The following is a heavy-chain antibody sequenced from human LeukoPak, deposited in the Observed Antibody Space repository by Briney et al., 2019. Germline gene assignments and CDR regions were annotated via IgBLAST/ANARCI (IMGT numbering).Heavy chain of an antibody. Sequence: SQTLSLTCTVSGGSISSGSHYWSWIRQPAGKGLEWIGRIYTSGSTHYNPPLKSRVTISVDTSKNQFSLKLSSVTAADTAVYYCAREFGYAVTSLDYWGQGTLVTVSS. D-gene: IGHD4-17*01. CDR2: IYTSGST. V-gene: IGHV4-61*02. CDR1: GGSISSGSHY. J-gene: IGHJ4*02. CDR3: AREFGYAVTSLDY.